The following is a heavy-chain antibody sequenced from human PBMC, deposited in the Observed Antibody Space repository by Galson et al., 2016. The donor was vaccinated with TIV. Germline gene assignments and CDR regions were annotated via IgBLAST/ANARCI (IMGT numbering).Heavy chain of an antibody. CDR1: TFNVKDNY. D-gene: IGHD2-21*01. CDR2: IPSGGTT. J-gene: IGHJ6*02. V-gene: IGHV3-66*02. CDR3: ARDRRYCGNECFLYYYYGMDV. Sequence: SLRLSCAASTFNVKDNYMSWVRQAPGGGLEWVSIIPSGGTTNYADSVKGRFTIGRDESKNALFLEMNNLRVDDTAVYYCARDRRYCGNECFLYYYYGMDVWGRGTTVTVSS.